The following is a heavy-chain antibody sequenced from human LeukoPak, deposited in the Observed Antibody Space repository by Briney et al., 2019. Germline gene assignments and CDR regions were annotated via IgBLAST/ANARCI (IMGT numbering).Heavy chain of an antibody. CDR3: ARDQGKAAAGINDAFDI. V-gene: IGHV1-69*05. Sequence: SVKVSCKASGGTFSSYAISWVRQAPGQGLEWMGGIIPIFGTANYAQKFQGRVTITTDESTSTAYMELSSLRSEDTAVYYCARDQGKAAAGINDAFDIWGQGTMVTVPS. CDR2: IIPIFGTA. D-gene: IGHD6-13*01. J-gene: IGHJ3*02. CDR1: GGTFSSYA.